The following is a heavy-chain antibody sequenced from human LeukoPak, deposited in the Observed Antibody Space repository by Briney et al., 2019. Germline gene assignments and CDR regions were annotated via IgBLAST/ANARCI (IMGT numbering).Heavy chain of an antibody. CDR3: AKDSGWIQFIE. Sequence: GGPLRLSCAASGFTFSSYSMNWVRQAPGKGLEWVSSISSSSSYIYYADSVKGRFTISRDNAKNSLYLQMNSLRAEDTGVYYCAKDSGWIQFIEWGQGTSVTVSS. V-gene: IGHV3-21*04. CDR2: ISSSSSYI. D-gene: IGHD5-24*01. CDR1: GFTFSSYS. J-gene: IGHJ4*02.